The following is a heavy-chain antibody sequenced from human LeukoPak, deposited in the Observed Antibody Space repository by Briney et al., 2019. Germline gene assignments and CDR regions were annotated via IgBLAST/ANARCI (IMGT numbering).Heavy chain of an antibody. D-gene: IGHD7-27*01. J-gene: IGHJ4*02. CDR3: ARVRTGSFDY. Sequence: SETLSLTCTVSGGSFSSGGYSWSWIRQPPGKGLEWIGYIYHSGSTYYNPSLKSRVTISVDRSKNQFSLKLSSVTAADTAVYYCARVRTGSFDYWGQGTLVTVSS. V-gene: IGHV4-30-2*01. CDR1: GGSFSSGGYS. CDR2: IYHSGST.